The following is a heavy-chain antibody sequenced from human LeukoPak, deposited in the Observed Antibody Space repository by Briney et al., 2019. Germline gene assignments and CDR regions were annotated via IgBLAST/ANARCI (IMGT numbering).Heavy chain of an antibody. J-gene: IGHJ4*02. V-gene: IGHV3-21*01. Sequence: GGSLRLSCAASGFTFSSYSMNWVRQAPGKGLEWVSSISSSSSYIYYADSVKGRFTISRDNAKNLLYLQMNSLRAEDTAVYYCARARYCSSTSCPRLDYWGQGTLVTVSS. CDR1: GFTFSSYS. CDR3: ARARYCSSTSCPRLDY. CDR2: ISSSSSYI. D-gene: IGHD2-2*01.